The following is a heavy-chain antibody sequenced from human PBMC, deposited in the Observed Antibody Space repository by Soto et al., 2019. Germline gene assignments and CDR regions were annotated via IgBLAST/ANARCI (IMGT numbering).Heavy chain of an antibody. D-gene: IGHD5-12*01. Sequence: QVQLVQSGAEVKKPGSSVKVSCKASGGTFSSYAISWVRQAPGQGLEWMGGIIPIFGTANYAQKCQGRVTITADESTSTAYMELSSLRSEDTAVYYCAGWNSGYDSYYSYGMDVWGQGTTVTVSS. CDR3: AGWNSGYDSYYSYGMDV. J-gene: IGHJ6*02. CDR1: GGTFSSYA. V-gene: IGHV1-69*12. CDR2: IIPIFGTA.